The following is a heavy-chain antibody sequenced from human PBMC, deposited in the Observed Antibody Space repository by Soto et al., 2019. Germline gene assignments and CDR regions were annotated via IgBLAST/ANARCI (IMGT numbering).Heavy chain of an antibody. Sequence: PSETLSLTCTVSGGSVSSGSYYWSWIRQPPGKGLEWIGCIYYSGSTNYNPSLKSRVTISVDTSKNQFSLKLSSVTAADTAVYYCARDRDRNTYYDILTGYWDYYYGMDVWGQGTTVTVSS. D-gene: IGHD3-9*01. CDR3: ARDRDRNTYYDILTGYWDYYYGMDV. CDR2: IYYSGST. CDR1: GGSVSSGSYY. V-gene: IGHV4-61*01. J-gene: IGHJ6*02.